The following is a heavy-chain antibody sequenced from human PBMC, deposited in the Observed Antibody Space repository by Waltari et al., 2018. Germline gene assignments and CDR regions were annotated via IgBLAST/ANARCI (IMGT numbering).Heavy chain of an antibody. CDR2: FRGTGGST. V-gene: IGHV3-23*01. CDR1: GFTFSNFG. Sequence: EAQLLESGGGLVQHGGSLRLSCAASGFTFSNFGMSWVRPAPGKGLEWVSGFRGTGGSTSYADSVKGRFTISRDNSKNTLYLQMNSLRAEDSAVYYCAKGPYYGSAIGMDVWGQGTTVAVSS. D-gene: IGHD3-10*01. CDR3: AKGPYYGSAIGMDV. J-gene: IGHJ6*02.